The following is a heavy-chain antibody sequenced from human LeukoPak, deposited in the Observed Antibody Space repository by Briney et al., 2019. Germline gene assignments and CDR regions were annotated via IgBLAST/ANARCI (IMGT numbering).Heavy chain of an antibody. CDR1: GFTFSTYW. CDR2: VNREGTTS. V-gene: IGHV3-74*01. D-gene: IGHD3-9*01. Sequence: GGSLRLSCAASGFTFSTYWMHWVRQVPGKGLVWVSRVNREGTTSAYADSVKGRFTVSRDNDKNTLYLQMNSLRVEDTAVYYCARDVDWILFDYWGQGTLVTVSS. J-gene: IGHJ4*02. CDR3: ARDVDWILFDY.